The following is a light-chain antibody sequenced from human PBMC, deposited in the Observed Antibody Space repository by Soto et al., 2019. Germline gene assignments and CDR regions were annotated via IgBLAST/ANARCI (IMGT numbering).Light chain of an antibody. CDR3: KQSSSGYPFP. CDR1: PSINIY. J-gene: IGKJ3*01. V-gene: IGKV1-39*01. CDR2: GAT. Sequence: DIQMTQSPSSLSASVGDRVTIACRASPSINIYLNWYKQKPGKAPKLLIYGATSLHRGVPSRFSADGSGTDFNRTIRSLQPEDVATYYCKQSSSGYPFPFGPGPKVDI.